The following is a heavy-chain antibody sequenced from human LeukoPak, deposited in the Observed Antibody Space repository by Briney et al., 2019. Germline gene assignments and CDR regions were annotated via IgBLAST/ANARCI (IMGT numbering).Heavy chain of an antibody. V-gene: IGHV4-61*01. J-gene: IGHJ4*02. D-gene: IGHD5-12*01. CDR3: GSFGGGYDFDY. CDR2: IYHSGST. CDR1: GGSVSSGSYY. Sequence: SETLSLTCTVSGGSVSSGSYYWSWIRQPPGKGLEWIGEIYHSGSTNYNPSLKSRVTISVDKSKNQFSLKMSSVTAADTAVYYCGSFGGGYDFDYWGQGTLAIVSS.